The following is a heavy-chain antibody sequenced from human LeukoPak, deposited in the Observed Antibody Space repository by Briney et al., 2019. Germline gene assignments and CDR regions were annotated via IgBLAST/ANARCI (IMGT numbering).Heavy chain of an antibody. J-gene: IGHJ3*02. V-gene: IGHV3-21*01. Sequence: AGSLRLSCAASGFTFSSYSMNWVRQAPGKGLEWVSSVSSSSSYIYYADSVTGRFTISGDNAKNSLYLQMNTLSAEDTAVSYRARASRLPFGEFSPHDAFDIWGQGTMVTVSS. CDR1: GFTFSSYS. D-gene: IGHD3-10*01. CDR3: ARASRLPFGEFSPHDAFDI. CDR2: VSSSSSYI.